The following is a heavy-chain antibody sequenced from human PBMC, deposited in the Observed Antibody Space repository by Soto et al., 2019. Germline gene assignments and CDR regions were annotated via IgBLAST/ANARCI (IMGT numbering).Heavy chain of an antibody. CDR3: ARLGFYYQSLDP. Sequence: SCAASGFTFRDYYMSWIRQAPGKGLEWVSYISSRSSTIFYADSVKGRFTISRDNVKNSLYLQMNSLRASDTAVYYCARLGFYYQSLDPWGHGTLVTVSS. CDR2: ISSRSSTI. D-gene: IGHD2-2*01. V-gene: IGHV3-11*01. J-gene: IGHJ5*02. CDR1: GFTFRDYY.